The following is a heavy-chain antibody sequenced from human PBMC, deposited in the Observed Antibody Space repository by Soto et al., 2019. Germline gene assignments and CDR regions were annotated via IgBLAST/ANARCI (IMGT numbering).Heavy chain of an antibody. V-gene: IGHV4-31*03. Sequence: QVQLQESGPGLVKPSQTLSLTCTVSGGSISSGGYYWSWIRQHPGKGLEWIGYIYYSGSTYYNPSLKSRVTISVDASKSQFSLKVSSVTAADTAVYYCAISPPYDSCGYYDYWGQGNPVTVSS. CDR2: IYYSGST. CDR3: AISPPYDSCGYYDY. J-gene: IGHJ4*02. CDR1: GGSISSGGYY. D-gene: IGHD3-22*01.